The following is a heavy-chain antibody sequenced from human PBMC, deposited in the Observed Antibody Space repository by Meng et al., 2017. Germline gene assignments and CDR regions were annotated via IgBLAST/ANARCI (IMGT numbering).Heavy chain of an antibody. CDR1: GFTFGSYA. CDR3: ARVGMADPPD. D-gene: IGHD5-24*01. Sequence: QVHFVGCGGGLVTSCGSLTLACAASGFTFGSYAMPWVRQAPGKGLEWVAVISYDGSNKYYADSVKGRFTISRDNSKNTLYLQMNSLRAEDTAVYYCARVGMADPPDWGQGTLVTVSS. CDR2: ISYDGSNK. J-gene: IGHJ4*02. V-gene: IGHV3-30*01.